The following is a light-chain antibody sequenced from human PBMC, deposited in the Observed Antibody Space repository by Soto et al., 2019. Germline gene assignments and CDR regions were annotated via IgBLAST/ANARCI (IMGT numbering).Light chain of an antibody. CDR3: QQSYSTPIS. Sequence: DIQMTQSPATLSASVGDRVTITCLASQSVRSWLAWYQQKPGTAPKLLIFDASRLESGVPSRFSGSGSGTDFTLTISSLQPEDFATYYCQQSYSTPISFGQGTRLEIK. CDR2: DAS. V-gene: IGKV1-5*01. CDR1: QSVRSW. J-gene: IGKJ5*01.